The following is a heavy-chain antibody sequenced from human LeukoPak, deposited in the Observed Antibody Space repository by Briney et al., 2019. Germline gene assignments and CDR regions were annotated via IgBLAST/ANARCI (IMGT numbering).Heavy chain of an antibody. CDR2: IYYSGST. V-gene: IGHV4-59*01. D-gene: IGHD3-22*01. J-gene: IGHJ4*02. Sequence: SETLSLTCAVYGGSFSGYYWSWIRQPPGKGLEWIGYIYYSGSTNYNPSLKSRVTISVDTSKNQFSLKLSSVTAADTAVYYCARVLGNDSSGYVDYWGQGTLVTVSS. CDR1: GGSFSGYY. CDR3: ARVLGNDSSGYVDY.